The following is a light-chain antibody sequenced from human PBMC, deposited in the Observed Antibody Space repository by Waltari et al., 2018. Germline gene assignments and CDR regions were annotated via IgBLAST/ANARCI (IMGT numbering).Light chain of an antibody. J-gene: IGLJ1*01. CDR3: SSYTSSSTYV. CDR1: SNHVGGYNY. V-gene: IGLV2-14*01. CDR2: EVS. Sequence: QSALNQPPSVSGSPGTSITIHCTGTSNHVGGYNYVSWYQQHPGKAPKLMIYEVSNRPSGVSNRFSGSKSGNTASLTISGLQAEDEADYYCSSYTSSSTYVFGTGTKVTVL.